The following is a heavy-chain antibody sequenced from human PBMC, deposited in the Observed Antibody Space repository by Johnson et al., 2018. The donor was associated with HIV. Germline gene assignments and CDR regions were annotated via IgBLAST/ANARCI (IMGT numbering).Heavy chain of an antibody. J-gene: IGHJ3*02. Sequence: QVQLVESGGGLVEPGGSLRLSCVASGFTFSDAWMNWVRQAPGKGLEWVAFIRYDGSNKYYADSVKGRFTISRDNAKNSLYLQMNSLRAEDTAVYYCTTDRYSSSSYDAFDIWGQGTMVTVSS. D-gene: IGHD6-6*01. CDR1: GFTFSDAW. V-gene: IGHV3-30*02. CDR3: TTDRYSSSSYDAFDI. CDR2: IRYDGSNK.